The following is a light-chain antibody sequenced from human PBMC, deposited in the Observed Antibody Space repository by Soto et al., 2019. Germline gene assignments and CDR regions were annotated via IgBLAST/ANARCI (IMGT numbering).Light chain of an antibody. V-gene: IGLV2-14*03. CDR3: SSYTSTNTQL. CDR1: SSDVGGYNF. Sequence: QSALTQPASVSGSPGQSITISCTGTSSDVGGYNFVSWYQQHPGKAPKLMIYDVSNRPSGVANRFSGSKSGTTASLTISGLQADDDDHYYRSSYTSTNTQLFGGGTKLTVL. CDR2: DVS. J-gene: IGLJ2*01.